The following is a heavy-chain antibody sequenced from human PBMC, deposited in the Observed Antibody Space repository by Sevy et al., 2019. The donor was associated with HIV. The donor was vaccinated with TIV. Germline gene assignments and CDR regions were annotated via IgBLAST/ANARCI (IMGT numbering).Heavy chain of an antibody. CDR1: GYNFIDYY. J-gene: IGHJ4*02. V-gene: IGHV1-2*02. D-gene: IGHD5-12*01. Sequence: ASVKVSCKASGYNFIDYYIHWLRQPPGNGLEWLGWINPKTGGTNLSQKFQGRLTMTTDTSTSTAYMELTRLRSGDSLTHGDRAIYFCARTLSGYDFNYFDYWGQGTLVTVSS. CDR2: INPKTGGT. CDR3: RAIYFCARTLSGYDFNYFDY.